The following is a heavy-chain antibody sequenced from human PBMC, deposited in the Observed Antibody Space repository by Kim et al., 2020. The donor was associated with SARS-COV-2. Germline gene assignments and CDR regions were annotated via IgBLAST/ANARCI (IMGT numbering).Heavy chain of an antibody. CDR3: ASVSSSWFEPYYFDY. CDR2: ISSSSSYT. CDR1: GFTFSDYY. Sequence: GGSLRLSCAASGFTFSDYYMSWIRQAPGKGLEWVSYISSSSSYTNYADSVKGRFTISRDNAKNSLYLQMNSLRAEDTAVYYCASVSSSWFEPYYFDYWGQGTLVTVSS. J-gene: IGHJ4*02. V-gene: IGHV3-11*06. D-gene: IGHD6-13*01.